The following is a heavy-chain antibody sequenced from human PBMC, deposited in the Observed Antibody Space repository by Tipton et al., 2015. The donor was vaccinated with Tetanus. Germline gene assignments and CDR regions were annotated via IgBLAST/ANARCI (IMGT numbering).Heavy chain of an antibody. J-gene: IGHJ4*02. Sequence: LRLSCTVSGASVRAGDYSWNWIRQPPGKGLEWLAYVSYSGRTNSNYFLKSRITVSQDASKNHFSLRLTSVTAADTAVYYCARANYDFPKKGPFDSWGPGSLVIVSS. V-gene: IGHV4-61*03. D-gene: IGHD3-3*01. CDR2: VSYSGRT. CDR3: ARANYDFPKKGPFDS. CDR1: GASVRAGDYS.